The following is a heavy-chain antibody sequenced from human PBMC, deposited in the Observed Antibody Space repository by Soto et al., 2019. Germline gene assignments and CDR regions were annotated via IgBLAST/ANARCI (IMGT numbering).Heavy chain of an antibody. CDR2: IWYDGSNK. D-gene: IGHD6-19*01. Sequence: LRLSCAASGFTFSSYGMHWVRQAPGKGLEWVAVIWYDGSNKYYADSVKGRFTISRDNSKNTLYLQMNSLRAEDTAVYYCARTVQYSSGWSGGMDVWGQGTTVTVSS. J-gene: IGHJ6*02. CDR3: ARTVQYSSGWSGGMDV. V-gene: IGHV3-33*01. CDR1: GFTFSSYG.